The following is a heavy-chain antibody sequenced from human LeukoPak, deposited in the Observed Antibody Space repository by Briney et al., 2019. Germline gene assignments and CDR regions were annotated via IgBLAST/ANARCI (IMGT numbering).Heavy chain of an antibody. Sequence: SETLSLTCTVSGASVSSGDYHWSWVRQAPGKGLEWIGHNQNPSYNPSLKSRVVVSIHTSRNQFSLTLNTVTAADTATYFCVTYFVNGGGRGHWGPGALVTVSS. CDR1: GASVSSGDYH. V-gene: IGHV4-61*08. D-gene: IGHD3-9*01. J-gene: IGHJ4*02. CDR3: VTYFVNGGGRGH. CDR2: HNQNP.